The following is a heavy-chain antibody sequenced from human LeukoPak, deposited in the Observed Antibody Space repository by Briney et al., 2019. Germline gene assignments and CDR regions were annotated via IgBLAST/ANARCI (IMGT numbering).Heavy chain of an antibody. CDR1: GDSVTRYY. J-gene: IGHJ4*02. CDR3: ASSFSGYDPFDS. D-gene: IGHD5-12*01. Sequence: PSETLSLTCSVSGDSVTRYYWSWIRQPPGKGLEWIAFIFYSGVTNYNPSLKSRVAISVDTNKNEFSLKLSSVTAADTALYYCASSFSGYDPFDSWGQGTLVTVSP. V-gene: IGHV4-59*02. CDR2: IFYSGVT.